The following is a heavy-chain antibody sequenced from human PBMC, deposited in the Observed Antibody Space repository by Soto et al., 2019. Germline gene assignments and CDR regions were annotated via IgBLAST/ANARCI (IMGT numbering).Heavy chain of an antibody. V-gene: IGHV3-66*01. J-gene: IGHJ4*02. CDR3: AREGARSGGPWEYYFDY. CDR1: GFTVSSNY. Sequence: GGSLRLSCAASGFTVSSNYMSWVRQAPGKGLEWVSVIYSGGSTYYADSVKGRFTISRGNSKNTLYLQMNSLRAEDTAVYYCAREGARSGGPWEYYFDYWGQGTLVTVSS. D-gene: IGHD1-26*01. CDR2: IYSGGST.